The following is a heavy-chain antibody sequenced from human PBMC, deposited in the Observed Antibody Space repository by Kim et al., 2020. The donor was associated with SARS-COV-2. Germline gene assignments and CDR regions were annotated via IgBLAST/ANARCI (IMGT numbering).Heavy chain of an antibody. Sequence: GESLKISCKGSGYSFTSYWIGWVRQMPGKGLEWMGIIYPGDSDTRYSPSFQGQVTISADKSISTAYLQWSSLKASDTAMYYCARRSEVVYYGSGRGWFDPWGQGTLVTVSS. CDR2: IYPGDSDT. J-gene: IGHJ5*02. CDR1: GYSFTSYW. D-gene: IGHD3-10*01. V-gene: IGHV5-51*01. CDR3: ARRSEVVYYGSGRGWFDP.